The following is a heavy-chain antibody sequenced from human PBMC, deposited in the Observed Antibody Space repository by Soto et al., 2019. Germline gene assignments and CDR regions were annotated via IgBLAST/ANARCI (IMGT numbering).Heavy chain of an antibody. J-gene: IGHJ4*02. CDR3: ARDNRPYYYDSSGYKTFDY. CDR2: IIPIFGTA. CDR1: GGTFSSYA. V-gene: IGHV1-69*13. Sequence: GASVKVSCKASGGTFSSYAISWVRQAPGQGLEWMGGIIPIFGTANYAQKFQGRVTITADESTSTAYMELSSLRSEDTAVYYCARDNRPYYYDSSGYKTFDYWGQGTLVTVSS. D-gene: IGHD3-22*01.